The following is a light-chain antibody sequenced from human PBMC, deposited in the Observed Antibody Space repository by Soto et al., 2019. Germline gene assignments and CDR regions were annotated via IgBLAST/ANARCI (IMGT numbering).Light chain of an antibody. CDR1: SSNIGAHYD. Sequence: QSVLTQPPSVSGAPGQRVTISCTGSSSNIGAHYDVHWYQQLPGTAPRLLIFDNTNRPSGVPDRFSASKSDTSASLAISGLQAEDEADYFCSSFAGSNNLVFGGGTKLTVL. V-gene: IGLV1-40*01. CDR2: DNT. J-gene: IGLJ3*02. CDR3: SSFAGSNNLV.